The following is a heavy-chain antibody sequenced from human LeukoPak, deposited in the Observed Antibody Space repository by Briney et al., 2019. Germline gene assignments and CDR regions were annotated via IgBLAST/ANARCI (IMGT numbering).Heavy chain of an antibody. Sequence: GGSLRLSCAASGFTFSSYAMSWVRQAPGKGLEWVSAISGSGGSTYYADSVKGRFPISRDNSKNTLYLQMNSLRAEDTVVYYCAKGVVRGDMNTNYYYYYGMDVWGQGTTVTVSS. CDR3: AKGVVRGDMNTNYYYYYGMDV. J-gene: IGHJ6*02. CDR1: GFTFSSYA. D-gene: IGHD3-10*01. V-gene: IGHV3-23*01. CDR2: ISGSGGST.